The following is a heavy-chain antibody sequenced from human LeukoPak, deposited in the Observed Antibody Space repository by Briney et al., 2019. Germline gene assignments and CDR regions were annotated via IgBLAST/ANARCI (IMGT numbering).Heavy chain of an antibody. CDR1: GGSISSHY. CDR2: IYYSGST. J-gene: IGHJ4*02. D-gene: IGHD3-22*01. V-gene: IGHV4-59*11. CDR3: ARTSYYDTNPFDY. Sequence: SETLSLTCAVSGGSISSHYWSWIRQPPGKGLVWIGYIYYSGSTNYNPSLKSRVTISVGTSKNQFSLKLSSVTAADTAVYYCARTSYYDTNPFDYWGQGTLVTVSS.